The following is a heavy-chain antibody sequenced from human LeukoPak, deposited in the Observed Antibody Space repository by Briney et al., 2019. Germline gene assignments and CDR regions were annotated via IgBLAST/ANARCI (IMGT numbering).Heavy chain of an antibody. Sequence: PSETLSLTCTVSGGSISSYYWSWIRQPAGKGLEWIGRIYTSGSTNYNPSLKSRVTISVDKSKNQFSLKLSSVTAADTAVYYCAREPAGYYDSPYYFDHWGQGTLVTVSS. CDR1: GGSISSYY. CDR3: AREPAGYYDSPYYFDH. V-gene: IGHV4-4*07. D-gene: IGHD3-22*01. CDR2: IYTSGST. J-gene: IGHJ4*02.